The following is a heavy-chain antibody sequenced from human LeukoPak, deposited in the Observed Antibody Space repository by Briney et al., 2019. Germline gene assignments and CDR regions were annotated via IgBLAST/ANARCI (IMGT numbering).Heavy chain of an antibody. CDR2: IYHSGST. J-gene: IGHJ4*02. Sequence: SETLSLTCAVSGGSISSGGYSWSWIRQPPGKGLEWIGYIYHSGSTYYNPSLKSRVTISVDTSKNQFSLKLSSVTAADTAVYYCARESCSGGSCYSDYWGQGTLVTVSS. D-gene: IGHD2-15*01. V-gene: IGHV4-30-2*01. CDR1: GGSISSGGYS. CDR3: ARESCSGGSCYSDY.